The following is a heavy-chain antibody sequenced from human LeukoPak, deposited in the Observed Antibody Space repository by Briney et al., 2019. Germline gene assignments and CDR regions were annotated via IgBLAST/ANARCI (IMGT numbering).Heavy chain of an antibody. Sequence: PGGSLRLSCAASGFTFSSYGMHWVRQAPGKGLEWVAVISYDGSNKYYADSVKGRFTISRDNSKNTLYLQMNSLRAEDTAVYYCAKESRGSGWFSDYWGQGTLVTVSS. D-gene: IGHD6-19*01. J-gene: IGHJ4*02. CDR3: AKESRGSGWFSDY. CDR1: GFTFSSYG. V-gene: IGHV3-30*18. CDR2: ISYDGSNK.